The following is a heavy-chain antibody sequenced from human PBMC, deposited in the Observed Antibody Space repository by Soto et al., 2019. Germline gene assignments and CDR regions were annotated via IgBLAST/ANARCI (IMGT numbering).Heavy chain of an antibody. Sequence: GASVKVSCKVSGYTLTELSMHWVRQAPGKGLEWMGGFDPEDGETIYAQKFQGRVTMTEDTSTDTAYMELSSLRSEDTAVYYCATDLLSGSHADYYFDYWGQGTLVTVSS. V-gene: IGHV1-24*01. J-gene: IGHJ4*02. CDR2: FDPEDGET. D-gene: IGHD1-26*01. CDR3: ATDLLSGSHADYYFDY. CDR1: GYTLTELS.